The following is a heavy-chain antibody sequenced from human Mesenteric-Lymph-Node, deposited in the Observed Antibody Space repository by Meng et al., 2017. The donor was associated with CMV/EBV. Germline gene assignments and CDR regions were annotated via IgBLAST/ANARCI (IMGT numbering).Heavy chain of an antibody. V-gene: IGHV1-69*10. Sequence: SVKVSCKASGYTFTSYYMHWVRQAPGQGLEWMGGIIPILGIANYAQKFQGRVTITADKSTSTAYMELSSLRSEDTAVYYCAGGLGLRPGGDAFDIWGQGTMVTVSS. D-gene: IGHD3-16*01. CDR2: IIPILGIA. CDR3: AGGLGLRPGGDAFDI. J-gene: IGHJ3*02. CDR1: GYTFTSYY.